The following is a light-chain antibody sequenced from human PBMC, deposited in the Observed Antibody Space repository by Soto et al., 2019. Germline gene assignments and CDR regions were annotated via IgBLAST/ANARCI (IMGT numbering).Light chain of an antibody. CDR2: DVS. Sequence: QSALTQPRAVSGSPGQSVTISCTGTSSDVGNYNYVSWYQHHPGKAPKLMISDVSKRPSGVPDRFSGSKSGNTASLTISGLQAEDEADYYCCSFAGSPYVFGAGTKVTVL. CDR1: SSDVGNYNY. J-gene: IGLJ1*01. V-gene: IGLV2-11*01. CDR3: CSFAGSPYV.